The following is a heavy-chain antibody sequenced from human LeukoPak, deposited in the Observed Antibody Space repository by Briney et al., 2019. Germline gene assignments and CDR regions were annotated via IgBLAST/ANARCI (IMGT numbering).Heavy chain of an antibody. J-gene: IGHJ3*02. Sequence: PSETLSLTCTVSGGSISSYYWSWIRQPPGKGLEWIGYIYYSGSTNYNPSLKSRVTISVDTSKNQVSLKLSSVTAADTAVYYCARDNPPEAFDIWGQGARVTVSS. V-gene: IGHV4-59*01. CDR2: IYYSGST. CDR3: ARDNPPEAFDI. CDR1: GGSISSYY. D-gene: IGHD1-14*01.